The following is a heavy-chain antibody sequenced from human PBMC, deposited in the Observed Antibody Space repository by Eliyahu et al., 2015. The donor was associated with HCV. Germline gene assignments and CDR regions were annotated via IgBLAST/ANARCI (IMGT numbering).Heavy chain of an antibody. CDR3: AKGRCSSTRCYADWFDP. J-gene: IGHJ5*02. CDR1: GFAFSSYA. CDR2: VTYSGDST. V-gene: IGHV3-23*01. D-gene: IGHD2-2*01. Sequence: EVQLLESGGGLVQPGGSLRLSCAASGFAFSSYAMSWVRQTPGKGLEWVSTVTYSGDSTYYADSVKGRFTISRDNSKNTLYLEMNSLRAGDTAVYHCAKGRCSSTRCYADWFDPWGQGTLVTVSS.